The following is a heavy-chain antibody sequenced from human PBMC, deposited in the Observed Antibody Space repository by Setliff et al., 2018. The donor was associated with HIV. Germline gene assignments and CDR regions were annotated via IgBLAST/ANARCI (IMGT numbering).Heavy chain of an antibody. Sequence: PGGSLRLSCTASGFTFSRYWMSWVRQAPGKGLEWVANIKQDGSEKYYVDSVKGRFTISSDNAKNSLSLQMNSLRAEDTAVYYCLRERNFWSRSPGWGQGTLVTVSS. J-gene: IGHJ4*02. CDR1: GFTFSRYW. CDR3: LRERNFWSRSPG. V-gene: IGHV3-7*04. D-gene: IGHD3-3*01. CDR2: IKQDGSEK.